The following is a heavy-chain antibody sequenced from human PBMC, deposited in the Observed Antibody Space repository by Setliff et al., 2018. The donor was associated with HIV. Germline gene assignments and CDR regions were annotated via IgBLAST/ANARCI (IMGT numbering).Heavy chain of an antibody. CDR1: GGTFSSYA. V-gene: IGHV1-69*10. D-gene: IGHD3-3*01. Sequence: GASVKVSCKASGGTFSSYAISWVRQAPGQGLEWMGGIIPILGIANYAQKFQGRVTITADKSTSTAYMELSSLRSEDTAVYYCVRGVQSPPHYSYYYMDVWGEGTMVTV. CDR3: VRGVQSPPHYSYYYMDV. J-gene: IGHJ6*03. CDR2: IIPILGIA.